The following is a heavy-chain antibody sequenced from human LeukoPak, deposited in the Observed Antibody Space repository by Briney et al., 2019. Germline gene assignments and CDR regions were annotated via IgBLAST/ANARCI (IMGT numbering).Heavy chain of an antibody. Sequence: GGSLRLSCAASGFTFSSYAMSWVRQAPGKGLEWVSAISASGGSTYYADSVKGRFTISRDNSKNTLYLQMNRLRADDTAVYYCARVRMVRGVTVSYYFDYWGQGTLVTVSS. J-gene: IGHJ4*02. V-gene: IGHV3-23*01. D-gene: IGHD3-10*01. CDR2: ISASGGST. CDR3: ARVRMVRGVTVSYYFDY. CDR1: GFTFSSYA.